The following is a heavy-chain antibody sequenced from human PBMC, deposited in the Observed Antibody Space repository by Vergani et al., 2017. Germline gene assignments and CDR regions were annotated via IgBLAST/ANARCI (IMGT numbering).Heavy chain of an antibody. CDR2: ISNSGNTI. J-gene: IGHJ5*02. CDR3: ASGSSGFFKLTSPNWFHP. Sequence: QGQLVESGGGLVKPGGSLRLSCAASRFDFSDYYMSWIRQAPGKGLEWISYISNSGNTINYADSVKGRFIVSRDNAKKSLYLQMNSLRVEDTAVYYCASGSSGFFKLTSPNWFHPWGQGTLVTVSA. V-gene: IGHV3-11*04. D-gene: IGHD3-3*01. CDR1: RFDFSDYY.